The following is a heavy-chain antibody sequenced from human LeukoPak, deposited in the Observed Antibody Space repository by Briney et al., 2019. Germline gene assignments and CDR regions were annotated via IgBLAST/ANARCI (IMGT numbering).Heavy chain of an antibody. CDR3: ARDLGGYHFDY. D-gene: IGHD1-26*01. CDR2: INPSGGST. V-gene: IGHV1-46*01. CDR1: GYTFTSYY. J-gene: IGHJ4*02. Sequence: ASVKVSCKASGYTFTSYYMHWVRQAPGQGLEWMGIINPSGGSTSYAQKSQGRVTMTRDMSTSTVYMELSSLRSEDTAVYYCARDLGGYHFDYWGQGTLVTVSS.